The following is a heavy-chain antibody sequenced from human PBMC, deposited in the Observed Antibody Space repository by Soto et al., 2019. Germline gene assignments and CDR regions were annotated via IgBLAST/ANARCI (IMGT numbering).Heavy chain of an antibody. J-gene: IGHJ4*02. CDR1: GDXVSSKSDA. V-gene: IGHV6-1*01. CDR2: TYYRSKWYN. CDR3: ARSGNEGAVDY. D-gene: IGHD1-26*01. Sequence: QXLSLTCAISGDXVSSKSDAWNWIRQSPSRGLEWLGRTYYRSKWYNEYAVSVKSRIIINPETSKNQFSLQMNSVTTEDTAVYYCARSGNEGAVDYWGQGTLGTVSS.